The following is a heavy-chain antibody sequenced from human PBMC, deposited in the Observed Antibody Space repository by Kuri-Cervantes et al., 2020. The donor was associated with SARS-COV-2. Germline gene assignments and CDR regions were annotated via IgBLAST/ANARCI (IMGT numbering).Heavy chain of an antibody. CDR1: GGSFNSYY. J-gene: IGHJ4*02. CDR2: INHSGST. Sequence: ESLKISCAVYGGSFNSYYWSWIRQPPGKGLEWIGEINHSGSTNYNPSLKSRVTISVDTSKNQFSLKLTSVTATDTAMYYCVRLPPPFKGVVPAHWGQGTLVTVSS. CDR3: VRLPPPFKGVVPAH. D-gene: IGHD2-8*01. V-gene: IGHV4-34*01.